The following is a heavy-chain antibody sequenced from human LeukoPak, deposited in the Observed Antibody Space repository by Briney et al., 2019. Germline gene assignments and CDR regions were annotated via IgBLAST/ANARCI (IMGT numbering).Heavy chain of an antibody. D-gene: IGHD3-10*01. CDR3: ASSMTFMVRGLHGIDGFNI. CDR2: IHHSGST. V-gene: IGHV4-30-2*01. Sequence: SQTLSLTCTVSGGSISSEGYYWSWIRQPPGKGLEWIGHIHHSGSTHYNSSLKSRVTISIDRSENQVSLKLNPVTAADTAVYYCASSMTFMVRGLHGIDGFNIWGQGTMVTVSS. J-gene: IGHJ3*02. CDR1: GGSISSEGYY.